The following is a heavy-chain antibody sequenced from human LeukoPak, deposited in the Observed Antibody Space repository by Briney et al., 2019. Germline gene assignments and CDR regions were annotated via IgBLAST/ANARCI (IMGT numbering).Heavy chain of an antibody. Sequence: SETLSLTCTVSGGSISSSSYYWGWIRQPPGKGLEWIGYIYYSGSTNYNPSLKSRVTISVDTSKNQFSLKLSSVTAADTAVYYCARQGWRLRHNWFDPWGQGTLVTVSS. CDR1: GGSISSSSYY. V-gene: IGHV4-61*05. D-gene: IGHD4-17*01. CDR2: IYYSGST. CDR3: ARQGWRLRHNWFDP. J-gene: IGHJ5*02.